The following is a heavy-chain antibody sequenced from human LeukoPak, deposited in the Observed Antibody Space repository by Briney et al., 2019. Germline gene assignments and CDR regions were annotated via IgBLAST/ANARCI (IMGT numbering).Heavy chain of an antibody. J-gene: IGHJ6*03. CDR2: IYYSGST. CDR1: GGSISRSSYY. V-gene: IGHV4-39*01. CDR3: ARHRDFYYYYYMDV. Sequence: NTSETLSLTCTVSGGSISRSSYYWGWTRQPPGNGLEWIGSIYYSGSTYYNPSLKSRVTISVDTSKNQFSLKLSSVTAADTAVYYCARHRDFYYYYYMDVWGKGTTVTVSS.